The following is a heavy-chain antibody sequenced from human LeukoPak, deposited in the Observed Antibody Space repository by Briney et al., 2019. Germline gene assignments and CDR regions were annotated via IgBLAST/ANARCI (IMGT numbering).Heavy chain of an antibody. CDR3: AGTRIFINGFDY. CDR1: GYSISSGYY. D-gene: IGHD3-3*01. J-gene: IGHJ4*02. V-gene: IGHV4-38-2*01. Sequence: KPSETLSLTCAVSGYSISSGYYWGWIRQPPGKGLEWIGSIYHSGSTYYNPSLKSRVTISLDTSKNHFSLKLRSVTAADTAVYYCAGTRIFINGFDYWGQGSLVTVSS. CDR2: IYHSGST.